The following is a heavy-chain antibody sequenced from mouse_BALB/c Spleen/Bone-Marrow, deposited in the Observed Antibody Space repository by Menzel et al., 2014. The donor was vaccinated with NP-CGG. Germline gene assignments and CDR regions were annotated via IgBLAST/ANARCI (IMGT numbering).Heavy chain of an antibody. Sequence: QVQLQQSGAELVKPGASVKLSCKTSGYTFTSYWMHWVKQRPGQGLEWIGEINPSNGGTNYNEKFKRKATLTVDKSSSTAYMQLSSLTSEDSAVYYCTLSRDFDYWGQGTTLTVSS. V-gene: IGHV1S16*01. J-gene: IGHJ2*01. CDR1: GYTFTSYW. CDR3: TLSRDFDY. CDR2: INPSNGGT.